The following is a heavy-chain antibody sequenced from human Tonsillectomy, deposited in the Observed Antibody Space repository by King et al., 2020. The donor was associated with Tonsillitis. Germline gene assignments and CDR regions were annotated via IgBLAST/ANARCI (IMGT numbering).Heavy chain of an antibody. CDR2: KKKVGSDS. V-gene: IGHV3-7*03. CDR3: ARETTDTSGWFFDS. D-gene: IGHD6-19*01. Sequence: VQLVESGGALFQPGGSRRLSCAASGFTLSSYWLSWVRQAPGKGREWWADKKKVGSDSIFADSLKGRFTISRDNAKNSLYLKINSLRAEDTAFYYCARETTDTSGWFFDSWGQGTLVTVSS. J-gene: IGHJ4*02. CDR1: GFTLSSYW.